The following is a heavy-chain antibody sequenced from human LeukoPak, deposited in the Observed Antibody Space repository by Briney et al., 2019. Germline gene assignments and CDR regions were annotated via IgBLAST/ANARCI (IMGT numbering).Heavy chain of an antibody. CDR1: GGSISSYY. Sequence: SGTLSLTCTVSGGSISSYYWSWIRQPPGKGLEWIGYIYDSVSTNYNPSLKSRVTISVDTSKNQVSLKLSSVTAADTAVYYCARDGYYFYGVDVWGQGTTVTVSS. CDR3: ARDGYYFYGVDV. J-gene: IGHJ6*02. CDR2: IYDSVST. V-gene: IGHV4-59*01.